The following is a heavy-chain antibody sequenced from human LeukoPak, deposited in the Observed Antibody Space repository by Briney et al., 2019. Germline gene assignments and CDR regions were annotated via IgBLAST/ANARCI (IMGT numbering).Heavy chain of an antibody. CDR1: GFTSSSYA. CDR2: IKEDGSEK. Sequence: GGSLRLSCAASGFTSSSYAMSWVRQAPGKGLEWVANIKEDGSEKYYVDAVKGRFTISRDNARNSVYLQMNSLRAEDSGLYYCAREATGGIDYWGQGALVTVSS. D-gene: IGHD3-16*01. V-gene: IGHV3-7*01. J-gene: IGHJ4*02. CDR3: AREATGGIDY.